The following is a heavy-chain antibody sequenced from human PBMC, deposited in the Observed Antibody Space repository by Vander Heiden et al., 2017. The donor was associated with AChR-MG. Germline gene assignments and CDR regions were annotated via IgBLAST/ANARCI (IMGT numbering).Heavy chain of an antibody. CDR3: AKDRGASSWFYFDY. Sequence: QVHLVESGGGVVQPGGSLRLSCAASGFRFTCCGMHWVRQAPGKGLEWVAFIRYDGSNKFYADSVKGRFTISRDDSENTLYLQMNNLGAEDTAVYYCAKDRGASSWFYFDYWGQGALVTVSS. CDR2: IRYDGSNK. J-gene: IGHJ4*02. V-gene: IGHV3-30*02. D-gene: IGHD6-13*01. CDR1: GFRFTCCG.